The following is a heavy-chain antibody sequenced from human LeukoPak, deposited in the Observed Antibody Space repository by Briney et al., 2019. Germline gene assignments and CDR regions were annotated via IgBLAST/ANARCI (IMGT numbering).Heavy chain of an antibody. Sequence: GGSLRLSCAASGFTFSDHYMDWVRQAPGKGLEWVGRTRNKANSYTTEYAASVKGRFTISRDDSKNSLYLQMNSLKTEDTAVYYCAREIGGSYYIAEFDYWGQGTLVTVSS. CDR1: GFTFSDHY. CDR3: AREIGGSYYIAEFDY. CDR2: TRNKANSYTT. J-gene: IGHJ4*02. D-gene: IGHD1-26*01. V-gene: IGHV3-72*01.